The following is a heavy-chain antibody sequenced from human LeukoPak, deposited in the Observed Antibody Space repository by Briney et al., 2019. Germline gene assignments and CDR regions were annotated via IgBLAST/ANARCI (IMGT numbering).Heavy chain of an antibody. Sequence: PGGSLRLSCAASGFTFSDYYMSWIRQAPGKGLEWVSYISSSGSTIYYADSVKGRFTISRDNAKNSLYLQMNSLRAEDTAVYYCARDRGYSYTHLYTLGLWDYWGQGTLVTVSS. V-gene: IGHV3-11*04. CDR1: GFTFSDYY. CDR2: ISSSGSTI. CDR3: ARDRGYSYTHLYTLGLWDY. D-gene: IGHD5-18*01. J-gene: IGHJ4*02.